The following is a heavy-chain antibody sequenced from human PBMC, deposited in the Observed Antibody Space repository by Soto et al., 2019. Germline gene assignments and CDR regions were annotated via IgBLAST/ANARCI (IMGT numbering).Heavy chain of an antibody. D-gene: IGHD2-2*01. V-gene: IGHV1-8*01. J-gene: IGHJ6*02. CDR3: ARTESSTSAYYYYYYGMDV. CDR1: GYTFTSYD. Sequence: ASVKVSCKASGYTFTSYDINWVRQATGQGLEWMGWMNPNSGNTGYAQKFQGRVTMTRNTSISTAYMELSSLRSEDTAVYYCARTESSTSAYYYYYYGMDVWGQGTKVTVSS. CDR2: MNPNSGNT.